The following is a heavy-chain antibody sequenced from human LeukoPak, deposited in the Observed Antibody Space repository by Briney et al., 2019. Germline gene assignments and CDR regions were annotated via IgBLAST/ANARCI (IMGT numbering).Heavy chain of an antibody. J-gene: IGHJ4*02. V-gene: IGHV3-30-3*01. CDR2: ISYDGSNK. CDR3: ARDHERYFDY. Sequence: GGSLRLSCAASGFTFRSYAMHWVRQAPGKGLEWVAVISYDGSNKYYADSVKGRFTISRDNSKNTLYLQMNSLRAEDTAVYYCARDHERYFDYWGQGTLVTVSS. CDR1: GFTFRSYA.